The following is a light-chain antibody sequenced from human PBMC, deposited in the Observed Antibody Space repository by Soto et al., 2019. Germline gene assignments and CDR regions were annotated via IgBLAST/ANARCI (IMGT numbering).Light chain of an antibody. Sequence: EIVMTQSPDSLSLSPGEKATLSCRASQSVTSNYLAWYQQRPGQAPRLLISAASSRATGIPDRFSGSGSGTDFTLTISRLEPEDFAVYYCQQYGSSPRTFGQGTKVDIK. J-gene: IGKJ1*01. CDR1: QSVTSNY. V-gene: IGKV3-20*01. CDR2: AAS. CDR3: QQYGSSPRT.